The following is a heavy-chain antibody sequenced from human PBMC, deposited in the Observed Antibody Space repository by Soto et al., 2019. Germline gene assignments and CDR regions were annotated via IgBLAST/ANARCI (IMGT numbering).Heavy chain of an antibody. Sequence: PGESLKISCKGSGYSFTSYWISWVRQMPGKGLEWMGRIDPSYSYTNYSPSFQGHVTISADKSISTAYLQWSSLKASDTAMYYCAAVVVVAATTGWFDPWGQGTLVTVSS. D-gene: IGHD2-15*01. CDR2: IDPSYSYT. CDR3: AAVVVVAATTGWFDP. J-gene: IGHJ5*02. V-gene: IGHV5-10-1*01. CDR1: GYSFTSYW.